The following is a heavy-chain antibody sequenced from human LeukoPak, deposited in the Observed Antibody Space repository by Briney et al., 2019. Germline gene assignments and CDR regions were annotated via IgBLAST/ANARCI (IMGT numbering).Heavy chain of an antibody. CDR2: ISHDGSNK. CDR1: GFTFSSYG. V-gene: IGHV3-30*18. CDR3: ANDYSNYYSYGMDV. J-gene: IGHJ6*02. Sequence: GGSLRLSCAASGFTFSSYGMHWVRQAPGKGLGWVAVISHDGSNKDYSDSVKGRFTISRDNSRSTLYLQMNSLRVEDTAVYYCANDYSNYYSYGMDVWGQGTTVTVSS. D-gene: IGHD4-11*01.